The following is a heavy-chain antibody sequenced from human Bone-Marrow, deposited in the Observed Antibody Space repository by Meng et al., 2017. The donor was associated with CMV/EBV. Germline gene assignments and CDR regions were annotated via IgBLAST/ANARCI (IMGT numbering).Heavy chain of an antibody. CDR3: ARDPPHYGFCSGCTRYYYGMDF. CDR2: ISYDGSNK. J-gene: IGHJ6*02. Sequence: GESLKISCAASGFTFSSYVMHWVRQAAGKGLEWVAVISYDGSNKYYADSVKGRFTISRDNSKNTLYLQMNSLRAEDTAVYSCARDPPHYGFCSGCTRYYYGMDFWGQGTTVTVSS. CDR1: GFTFSSYV. V-gene: IGHV3-30*19. D-gene: IGHD3-3*01.